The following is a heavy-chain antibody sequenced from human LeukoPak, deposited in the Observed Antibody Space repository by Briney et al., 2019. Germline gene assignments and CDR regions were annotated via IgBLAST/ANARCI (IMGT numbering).Heavy chain of an antibody. Sequence: PGGSLRLSCAASGFTFSSYSMNWVRQAPGKGLEWVSSITSSSSYIYYADSVKGRFTISRDNAKNSLYLQMNSLRAEDTAVYYCAKQGLVPATAGDWGQGTLVTVSS. CDR2: ITSSSSYI. D-gene: IGHD2-2*01. CDR1: GFTFSSYS. J-gene: IGHJ4*02. V-gene: IGHV3-21*01. CDR3: AKQGLVPATAGD.